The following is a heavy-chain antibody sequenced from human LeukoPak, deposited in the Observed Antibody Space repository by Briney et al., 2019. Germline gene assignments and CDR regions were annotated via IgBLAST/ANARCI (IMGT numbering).Heavy chain of an antibody. D-gene: IGHD2-8*02. CDR1: GFTFRNYW. CDR3: ARELVVGPAEYFQD. J-gene: IGHJ1*01. CDR2: TNKDGSEK. V-gene: IGHV3-7*01. Sequence: TGGSLRLSCAASGFTFRNYWMSWVRQAPGEGLEWVANTNKDGSEKYYVDSVKGRFTIPRDNSKNSLYLQMNSLGADDTAVYYCARELVVGPAEYFQDWGQGTLVTVSS.